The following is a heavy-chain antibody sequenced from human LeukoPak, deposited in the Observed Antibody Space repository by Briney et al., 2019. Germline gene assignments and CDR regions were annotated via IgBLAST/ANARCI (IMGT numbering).Heavy chain of an antibody. Sequence: PSETLSLTCTVSGGSISSYYWSWIRQPPGKGLEWIGYIYYSGSTNYNPSLKSRVTISVDTSKNQFSLKLSSVTAADTAVYYCARVVLVRGGYWFDPWGQGTLVTVSS. CDR3: ARVVLVRGGYWFDP. CDR1: GGSISSYY. CDR2: IYYSGST. D-gene: IGHD3-10*01. J-gene: IGHJ5*02. V-gene: IGHV4-59*01.